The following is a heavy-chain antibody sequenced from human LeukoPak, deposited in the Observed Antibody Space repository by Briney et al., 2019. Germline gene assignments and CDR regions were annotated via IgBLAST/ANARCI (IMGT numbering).Heavy chain of an antibody. J-gene: IGHJ6*03. D-gene: IGHD2-15*01. CDR1: GFTFSSYG. CDR2: INWNGGST. CDR3: ARDHCSGGSCYPGGYYYYYMDV. V-gene: IGHV3-20*04. Sequence: PGGSLRLSCAASGFTFSSYGMSWVRQAPGKGLEWVSGINWNGGSTGYADSVKGRFTISRDNAKNSLYLQMNSLRAEDTALYYCARDHCSGGSCYPGGYYYYYMDVWGKGTTVTVSS.